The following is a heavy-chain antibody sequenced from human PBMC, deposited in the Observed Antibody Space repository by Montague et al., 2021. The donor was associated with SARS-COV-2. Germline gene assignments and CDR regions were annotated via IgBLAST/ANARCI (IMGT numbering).Heavy chain of an antibody. Sequence: SLRLSCAASGFSFDDYAMHWVRQAPGKGLEWVSGISWKSDNRGYVDSVKGRFTISRDNGKNSLYLQMNSLRIEDTALYYCAKGDSSGWFSAFDIWGQGTMVTLSS. V-gene: IGHV3-9*01. CDR1: GFSFDDYA. D-gene: IGHD6-19*01. CDR2: ISWKSDNR. J-gene: IGHJ3*02. CDR3: AKGDSSGWFSAFDI.